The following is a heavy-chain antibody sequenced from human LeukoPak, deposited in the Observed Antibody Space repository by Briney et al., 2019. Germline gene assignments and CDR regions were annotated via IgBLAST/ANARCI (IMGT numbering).Heavy chain of an antibody. CDR3: AKEIAVAGQGALDI. J-gene: IGHJ3*02. D-gene: IGHD6-19*01. CDR1: GFTFSSYA. CDR2: ITGSGGST. Sequence: SGGSLRLSCAASGFTFSSYAMSWVRQAPGKGLEWVSAITGSGGSTYYADSVKGRFTTSRDNSKNTLYLQMNSLRAEDTAVYYCAKEIAVAGQGALDIWGQGTMVTVSS. V-gene: IGHV3-23*01.